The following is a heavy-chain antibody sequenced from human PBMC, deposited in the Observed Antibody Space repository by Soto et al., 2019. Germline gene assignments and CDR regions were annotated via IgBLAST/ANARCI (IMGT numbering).Heavy chain of an antibody. J-gene: IGHJ4*02. CDR2: INTDGSIT. CDR1: GFTFSSYW. CDR3: AVNIGGTVY. D-gene: IGHD1-7*01. V-gene: IGHV3-74*01. Sequence: VGSLRLSCAPSGFTFSSYWLHWVRQAPGKGLVGVSRINTDGSITDYADSVKGRFTISRDNAKNTLYLQMNSLRAEDTAFYYCAVNIGGTVYWGQGALVTVSS.